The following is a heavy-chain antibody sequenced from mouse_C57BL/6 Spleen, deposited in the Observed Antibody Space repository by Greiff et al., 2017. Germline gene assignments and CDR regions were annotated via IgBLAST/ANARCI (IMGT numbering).Heavy chain of an antibody. CDR1: GYTFTDYE. V-gene: IGHV1-15*01. D-gene: IGHD1-1*01. Sequence: VQLQQSGAELVRPGASVTLSCKASGYTFTDYEMHWVKQTPVHGLEWIGAIDPETGGTAYNQKFKGKAILTADKSSSTAYMELRSLTSEDSAVYYCTNNYYGSSYYAMDYWGKGTSVTVSS. CDR2: IDPETGGT. J-gene: IGHJ4*01. CDR3: TNNYYGSSYYAMDY.